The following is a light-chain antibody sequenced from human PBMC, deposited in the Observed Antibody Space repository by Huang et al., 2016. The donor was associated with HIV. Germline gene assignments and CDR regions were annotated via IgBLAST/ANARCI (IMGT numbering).Light chain of an antibody. CDR1: QGISNT. CDR3: QQFNHYPLT. CDR2: DAS. J-gene: IGKJ4*01. V-gene: IGKV1D-13*01. Sequence: QLTQSPSSLSASVGDRVTITCRASQGISNTLAWYQQKPGKAPKLRIYDASSLQTGAPSRFSGSGSGTEFTLTISSLQPEDCATYYCQQFNHYPLTFGGGTKVEIE.